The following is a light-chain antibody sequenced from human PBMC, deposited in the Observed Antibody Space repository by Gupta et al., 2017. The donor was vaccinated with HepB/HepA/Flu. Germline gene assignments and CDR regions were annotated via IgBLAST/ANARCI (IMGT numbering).Light chain of an antibody. CDR1: QNVDSY. J-gene: IGKJ3*01. CDR3: QQRSDWPLT. CDR2: DAS. V-gene: IGKV3-11*01. Sequence: EFVFTQSPATLSLSPGERATLSCRASQNVDSYLAWFQQKPVQAPRLLIYDASTRATGIPARFSGSGSGTDFTLTITSLESEDFAVYYCQQRSDWPLTFGHGTTVDIK.